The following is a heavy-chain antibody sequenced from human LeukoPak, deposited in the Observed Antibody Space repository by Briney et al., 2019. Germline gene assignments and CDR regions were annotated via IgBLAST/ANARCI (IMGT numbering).Heavy chain of an antibody. J-gene: IGHJ4*02. CDR2: IYYSGST. CDR1: GCSISSYY. CDR3: GRGIVVLPAAIEFRGGYGYYFDY. V-gene: IGHV4-59*01. D-gene: IGHD2-2*02. Sequence: SETLSLTCTVSGCSISSYYWSWLRQPPGKGLEWIGNIYYSGSTNYNPSLKSRVQVSEDTSRNQFSRKLSSVSAADTAVYYCGRGIVVLPAAIEFRGGYGYYFDYWGEGDLLTVSS.